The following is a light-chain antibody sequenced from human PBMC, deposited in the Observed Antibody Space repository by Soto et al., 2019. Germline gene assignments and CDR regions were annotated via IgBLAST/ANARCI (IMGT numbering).Light chain of an antibody. CDR3: QQLNSYPQT. CDR1: RGISSY. J-gene: IGKJ5*01. CDR2: SAS. Sequence: IQLTQSPSSLSASVGHRVTITCLSSRGISSYLAWYQQKPGKAPKLLVYSASTLQSGVPSRFSGSGSGPDFTLTISSLQPEDSATYFCQQLNSYPQTFGQGRRLEIK. V-gene: IGKV1-9*01.